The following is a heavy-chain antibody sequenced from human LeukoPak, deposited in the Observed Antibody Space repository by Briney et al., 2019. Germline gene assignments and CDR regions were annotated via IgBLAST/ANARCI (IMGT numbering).Heavy chain of an antibody. CDR2: INPSGGST. V-gene: IGHV1-46*01. CDR3: ARATRIAAAGYNDAFDI. Sequence: ASVKVSCKASGYTFTSYYMHWVRQAPGQGLEWMGIINPSGGSTSYAQKFQGRVTVTRDTSTSTVYMELSSLRSEDTAVYYCARATRIAAAGYNDAFDIWGQGTMVTVSS. CDR1: GYTFTSYY. D-gene: IGHD6-13*01. J-gene: IGHJ3*02.